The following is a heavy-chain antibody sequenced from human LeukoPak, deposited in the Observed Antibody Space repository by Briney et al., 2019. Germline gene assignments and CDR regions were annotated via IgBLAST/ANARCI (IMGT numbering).Heavy chain of an antibody. V-gene: IGHV3-30*04. CDR3: ARDTDYNGNYFDY. D-gene: IGHD4-11*01. J-gene: IGHJ4*02. CDR1: GFTFSSYA. CDR2: ISYDGSNK. Sequence: GRSLRLSCAASGFTFSSYAMHWVRQAPGKGLEWVAVISYDGSNKYYADSVKGRFTISRDNSKNTLYLQMNSLRAEDPAVYYCARDTDYNGNYFDYWGQGTLVTVSS.